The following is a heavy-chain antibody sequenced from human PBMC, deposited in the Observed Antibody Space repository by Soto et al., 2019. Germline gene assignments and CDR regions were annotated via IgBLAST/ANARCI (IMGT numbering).Heavy chain of an antibody. D-gene: IGHD6-19*01. CDR2: ISWNSGSI. J-gene: IGHJ3*02. V-gene: IGHV3-9*01. CDR3: AKGVVQWQVSKTYAFDI. Sequence: EVQLVESGGGLVQPGRSLRLSCAASGFTFDDYAMHWVRQAPGKGLEWVSGISWNSGSIGYADSVKGRFTISRDNAKNSLYLQMTSLRAEDTALYYCAKGVVQWQVSKTYAFDIWGQGTMVTVSS. CDR1: GFTFDDYA.